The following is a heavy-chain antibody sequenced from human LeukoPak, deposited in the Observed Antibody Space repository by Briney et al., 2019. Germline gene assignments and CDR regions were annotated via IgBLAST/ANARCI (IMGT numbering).Heavy chain of an antibody. V-gene: IGHV3-30*18. CDR1: GFTFSSYG. Sequence: PGGSLRLSCAASGFTFSSYGMHWVRQAPGKGLEWVAVISYDGSNKYYADSVKGRFTISRDNSKNTLYLQMNSLRAEDTAVYYCAKELVTATRKVSYEFDYWGQGTLVTVPS. D-gene: IGHD2-15*01. CDR3: AKELVTATRKVSYEFDY. J-gene: IGHJ4*02. CDR2: ISYDGSNK.